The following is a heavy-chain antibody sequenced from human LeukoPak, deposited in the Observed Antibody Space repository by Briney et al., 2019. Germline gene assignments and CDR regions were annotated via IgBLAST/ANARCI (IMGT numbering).Heavy chain of an antibody. Sequence: SANLTLTCTVSGGPISRYYWSWIRPHAGKGLEWIGRIYTSGSTNYNPSLKSRVTMSVDTSKNQFSLKLSSVTAADTAVYYCARGGLVHAFDIWGQGTMVTVSS. CDR1: GGPISRYY. CDR3: ARGGLVHAFDI. CDR2: IYTSGST. D-gene: IGHD6-19*01. J-gene: IGHJ3*02. V-gene: IGHV4-4*07.